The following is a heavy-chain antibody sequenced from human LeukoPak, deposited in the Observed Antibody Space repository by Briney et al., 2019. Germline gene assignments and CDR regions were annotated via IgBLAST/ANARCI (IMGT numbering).Heavy chain of an antibody. CDR1: GGTFSSYA. CDR3: ARVGYDSSPFDY. Sequence: ASVKVSCRASGGTFSSYAISWVRQAPGQGLEWMGIINPSGGSTSYAQKFQGRVTMTRDMSTSTVYMELSSLRSEDTAVYYCARVGYDSSPFDYWGQGTLVTVSS. J-gene: IGHJ4*02. CDR2: INPSGGST. V-gene: IGHV1-46*01. D-gene: IGHD3-22*01.